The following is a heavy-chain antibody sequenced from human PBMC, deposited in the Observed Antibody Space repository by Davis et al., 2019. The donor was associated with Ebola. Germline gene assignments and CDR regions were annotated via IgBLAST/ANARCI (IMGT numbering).Heavy chain of an antibody. J-gene: IGHJ5*02. CDR1: GGSISSGGYY. CDR2: IYYSGST. CDR3: VRGLGLGWFDT. V-gene: IGHV4-31*03. Sequence: SETLSLTCTVSGGSISSGGYYWSWIRQHPGKGLEWIGYIYYSGSTNYNPSLKSRVTISVDRSKNQFSLKVSSVTAADTAVYYCVRGLGLGWFDTWGQGTPVTVSS.